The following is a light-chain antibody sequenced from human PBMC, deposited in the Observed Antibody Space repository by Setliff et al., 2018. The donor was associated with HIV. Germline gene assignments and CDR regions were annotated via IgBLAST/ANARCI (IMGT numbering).Light chain of an antibody. V-gene: IGLV2-14*01. CDR2: EVS. CDR3: SSYTSSSTLV. Sequence: QSVLTQPASVSGSPGQSITISCTGTSSDVGGYNYVSWYQQHPGKAPKLMIFEVSNRPSGVSNRFSGSKSGNTASLTISGLQAEGEADYYCSSYTSSSTLVFATGTK. CDR1: SSDVGGYNY. J-gene: IGLJ1*01.